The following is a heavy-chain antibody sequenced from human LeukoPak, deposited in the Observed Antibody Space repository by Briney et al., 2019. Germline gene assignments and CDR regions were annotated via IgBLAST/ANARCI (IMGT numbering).Heavy chain of an antibody. CDR1: GYSFTSYG. CDR3: ARVVVGATNWFDP. Sequence: ASVKVSCKASGYSFTSYGLTWVRQAHGQGLEWMGWISGYNGDTNYAQKLQGRVTMTTDTSTSTAYMELRSLRSDDTAVYYCARVVVGATNWFDPWGQGTLVTVSS. CDR2: ISGYNGDT. J-gene: IGHJ5*02. D-gene: IGHD2-15*01. V-gene: IGHV1-18*01.